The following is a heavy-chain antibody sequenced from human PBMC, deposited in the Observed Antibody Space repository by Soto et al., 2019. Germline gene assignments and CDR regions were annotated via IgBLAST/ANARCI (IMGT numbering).Heavy chain of an antibody. CDR2: IYSGGST. D-gene: IGHD2-2*01. Sequence: LRLSCAASRFTVSSNYMSWVRQAPGKGLEWVSVIYSGGSTYYADSVKGRFTISRDNSKNTLCLQMNSLRAEDTAVYYCARVEGYCSSTSCSPYYYYGMDVWGQGTTVTVSS. CDR3: ARVEGYCSSTSCSPYYYYGMDV. CDR1: RFTVSSNY. V-gene: IGHV3-53*01. J-gene: IGHJ6*02.